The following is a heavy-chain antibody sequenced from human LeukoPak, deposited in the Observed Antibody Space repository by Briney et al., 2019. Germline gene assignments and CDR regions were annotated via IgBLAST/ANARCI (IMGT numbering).Heavy chain of an antibody. Sequence: ASVKVSCKASGYTFTSYGISWVRQAPGEGLEWMGWISAYNGNTNYAQKLQGRVTMTTDTSTSTAYMELRSLRSDDTAVYYCASSLGTEGPFDYWGQGSLVTVSS. CDR3: ASSLGTEGPFDY. D-gene: IGHD7-27*01. CDR2: ISAYNGNT. V-gene: IGHV1-18*01. CDR1: GYTFTSYG. J-gene: IGHJ4*02.